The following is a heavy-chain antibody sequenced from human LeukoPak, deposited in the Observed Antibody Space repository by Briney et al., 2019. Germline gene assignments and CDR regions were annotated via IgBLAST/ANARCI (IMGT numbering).Heavy chain of an antibody. CDR2: ISSSSSYI. J-gene: IGHJ4*02. V-gene: IGHV3-21*01. D-gene: IGHD3-10*01. CDR1: GLPLISYS. Sequence: GGSLRLSCAASGLPLISYSMNWVRQAPGKGLEWVSSISSSSSYIYYADSVKGRFTISRDNAKNSLYLQMNSLRAEDTAVYYCASFSGSGSLFWGQGTLVTVSS. CDR3: ASFSGSGSLF.